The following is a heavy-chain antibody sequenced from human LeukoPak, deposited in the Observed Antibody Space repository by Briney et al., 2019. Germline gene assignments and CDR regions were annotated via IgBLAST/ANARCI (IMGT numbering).Heavy chain of an antibody. D-gene: IGHD4-23*01. V-gene: IGHV3-48*03. J-gene: IGHJ4*02. CDR1: GFTFSNYE. Sequence: GGSLRLSCAASGFTFSNYEMHWVRQAPGKGLEWVSYISSSGSDIYYADSVKGRFTISRDNAKNSLYLHMNSLRAEDTAVYYCARDYGGSSPFGYWGQGTLATVSS. CDR2: ISSSGSDI. CDR3: ARDYGGSSPFGY.